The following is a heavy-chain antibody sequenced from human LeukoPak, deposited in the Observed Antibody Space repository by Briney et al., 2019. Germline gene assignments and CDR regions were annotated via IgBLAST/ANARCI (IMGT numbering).Heavy chain of an antibody. V-gene: IGHV1-46*01. J-gene: IGHJ5*02. CDR2: INPSGGST. D-gene: IGHD3-10*01. CDR3: ARDRLITMVQGVIGWFDP. CDR1: GYTFTGYY. Sequence: VASVKVSCKASGYTFTGYYMHWVRQAPGQGLEWMGIINPSGGSTSYAQKFQGRVTMTRDTSTSTVYMELSSLRSEDTAVYYCARDRLITMVQGVIGWFDPWGQGTLVTVSS.